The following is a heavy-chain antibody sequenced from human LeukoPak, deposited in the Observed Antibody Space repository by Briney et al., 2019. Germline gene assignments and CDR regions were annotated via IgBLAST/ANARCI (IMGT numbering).Heavy chain of an antibody. D-gene: IGHD5-18*01. CDR3: ASRPYSYGSAFDY. CDR2: IYYSGST. Sequence: PSETLSLTCTVSGGSISSYYWSWIRQPPGKGLEWIGYIYYSGSTNYNPSLKSRVTISVDTSKNQFSLKLSSVTAADTAVYYCASRPYSYGSAFDYWGQGTLVTVSS. CDR1: GGSISSYY. V-gene: IGHV4-59*01. J-gene: IGHJ4*02.